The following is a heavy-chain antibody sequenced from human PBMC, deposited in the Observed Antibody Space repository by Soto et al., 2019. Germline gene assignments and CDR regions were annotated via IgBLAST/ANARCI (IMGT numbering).Heavy chain of an antibody. D-gene: IGHD3-10*01. CDR3: AKDEQNYYGSGSSFDY. CDR1: GFTFSSYA. J-gene: IGHJ4*02. CDR2: ISGSGGST. Sequence: EVQLLESGGGLVQPGGSLRLSCAASGFTFSSYAMSWVRQAPGKGLEWVSAISGSGGSTYYADSVKGRFTISRDNSKNTLYLQMNSLRAEDTAVYYCAKDEQNYYGSGSSFDYWGQGTLVTVSS. V-gene: IGHV3-23*01.